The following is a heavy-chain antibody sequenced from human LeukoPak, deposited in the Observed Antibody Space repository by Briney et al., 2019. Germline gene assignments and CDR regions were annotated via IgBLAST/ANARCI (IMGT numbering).Heavy chain of an antibody. CDR3: ARSAVTSLYYFDY. CDR1: GGSISSGDYY. CDR2: IYYSGST. Sequence: SQTLSLTCTVSGGSISSGDYYWSWIRQPPGKGLEWIGYIYYSGSTYYNPSLKSRVTIAVDTSKNQFSLKLSSVTAADTAVYYYARSAVTSLYYFDYWGQGTLVTVSS. D-gene: IGHD4-17*01. V-gene: IGHV4-30-4*01. J-gene: IGHJ4*02.